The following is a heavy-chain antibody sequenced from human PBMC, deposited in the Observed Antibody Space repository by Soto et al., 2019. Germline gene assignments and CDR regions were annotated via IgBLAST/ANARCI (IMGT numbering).Heavy chain of an antibody. J-gene: IGHJ4*02. CDR3: ARDPYYDSSGFDY. CDR1: GFTFSSYE. D-gene: IGHD3-22*01. CDR2: ISGSGSTI. Sequence: PGGSLRLSCAASGFTFSSYEMNWVRQAPGKGLEWVSYISGSGSTIYYADSVKGRFTISRDNAKNSLYLQMNSLRAEDTAVYYCARDPYYDSSGFDYWGQGTLVTVSS. V-gene: IGHV3-48*03.